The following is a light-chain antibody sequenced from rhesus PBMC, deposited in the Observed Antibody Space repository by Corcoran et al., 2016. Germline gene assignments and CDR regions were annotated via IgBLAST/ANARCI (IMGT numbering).Light chain of an antibody. CDR3: QQGNKHPST. Sequence: DIVMTQSPAFVSVTPGEKVTITCQASEGISNYLHWYQQKPDKAPKLLIHYASQSISGVPSRFTGSGAGTDFTFTISSLEVEDAATYYCQQGNKHPSTFGGGTKVEIK. CDR1: EGISNY. J-gene: IGKJ4*01. V-gene: IGKV6-47*02. CDR2: YAS.